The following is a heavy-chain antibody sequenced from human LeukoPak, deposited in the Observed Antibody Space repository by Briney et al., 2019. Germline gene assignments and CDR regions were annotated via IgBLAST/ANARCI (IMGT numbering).Heavy chain of an antibody. CDR2: MNPNSGNT. V-gene: IGHV1-8*01. CDR1: GYTFISYD. CDR3: ARGYYYDILTGFNWFDP. J-gene: IGHJ5*02. D-gene: IGHD3-9*01. Sequence: ASVKVSCKASGYTFISYDINWVRQATGQGLEWMGWMNPNSGNTGYAQKFQGRVTMTRNTSISTAYMELSSLRSEDTAVYYCARGYYYDILTGFNWFDPWGQGTLVTVSS.